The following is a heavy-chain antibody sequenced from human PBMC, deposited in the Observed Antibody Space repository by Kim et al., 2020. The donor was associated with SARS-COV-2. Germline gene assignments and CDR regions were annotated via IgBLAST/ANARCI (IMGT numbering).Heavy chain of an antibody. V-gene: IGHV1-69*04. CDR1: GGTFSSYT. CDR3: AREEKAQWLGLDY. CDR2: IIPILGIA. J-gene: IGHJ4*02. D-gene: IGHD6-19*01. Sequence: SVKVSCKASGGTFSSYTISWVRQAPGQGLEWMGRIIPILGIANYAQKFQGRVTITADKSTSTAYMELSSLRSEDTAVYYCAREEKAQWLGLDYWGQGTLVTVSS.